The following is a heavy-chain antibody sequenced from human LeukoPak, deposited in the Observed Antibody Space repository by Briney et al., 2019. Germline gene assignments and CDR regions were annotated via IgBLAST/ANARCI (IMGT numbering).Heavy chain of an antibody. CDR1: GFTFNDYG. D-gene: IGHD6-19*01. Sequence: GGSLRLSCVASGFTFNDYGMSWVRQAPGKGLEWVSYISSSGSTIYYADSVKGRFTISRDNAKNSLYLQMNSLRAEDTAVYYCARAKGIAVAGTEDYWGQGTLVTVSS. J-gene: IGHJ4*02. CDR2: ISSSGSTI. CDR3: ARAKGIAVAGTEDY. V-gene: IGHV3-11*01.